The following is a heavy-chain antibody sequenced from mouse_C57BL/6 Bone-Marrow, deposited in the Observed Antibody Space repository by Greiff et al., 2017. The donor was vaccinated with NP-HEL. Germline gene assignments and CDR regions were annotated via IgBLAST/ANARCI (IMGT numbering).Heavy chain of an antibody. CDR3: RSYDSNYRGKAMDY. D-gene: IGHD2-5*01. CDR1: GFNINDDY. CDR2: IDPESGDT. V-gene: IGHV14-4*01. Sequence: VQLQQSGAELVRPGASVKLSCTASGFNINDDYMHWVKQRPEQGLAWIGWIDPESGDTEYASKFQGKATITVDTSSNTAYLQLSSLTSEDTAVYYCRSYDSNYRGKAMDYWGQGTSVTVAS. J-gene: IGHJ4*01.